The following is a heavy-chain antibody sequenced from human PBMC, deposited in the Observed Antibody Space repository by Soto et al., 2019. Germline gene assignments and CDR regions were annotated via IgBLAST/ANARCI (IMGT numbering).Heavy chain of an antibody. CDR3: ARCYSSSWYNWFDP. D-gene: IGHD6-13*01. J-gene: IGHJ5*02. CDR2: IHYSGST. Sequence: NPSETLSLTCTVSGGSISSGSSYWGWIRQPPGKGLEWIGYIHYSGSTYYNPSLKSRVTISVDTSKNQFSLKLSSVTAADTAVYYCARCYSSSWYNWFDPWGQGTLVTVSS. CDR1: GGSISSGSSY. V-gene: IGHV4-31*03.